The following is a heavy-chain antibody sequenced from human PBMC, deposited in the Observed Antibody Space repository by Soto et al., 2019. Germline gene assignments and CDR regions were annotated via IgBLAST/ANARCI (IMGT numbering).Heavy chain of an antibody. CDR1: GGTFRNYP. V-gene: IGHV1-69*02. Sequence: QVQLVQSGTEVKKPGSSVKVSCKASGGTFRNYPINWVRQAPGQGLEWMGSIFPLTDIPDYAQNFQARLTISADKSTSTACMELSSLTSDDTAMYFCARGPLVVLNYFESWGQGTLVTVSS. CDR3: ARGPLVVLNYFES. J-gene: IGHJ4*02. CDR2: IFPLTDIP.